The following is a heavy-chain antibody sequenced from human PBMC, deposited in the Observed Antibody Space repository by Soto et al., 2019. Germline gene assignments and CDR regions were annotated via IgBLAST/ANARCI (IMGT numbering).Heavy chain of an antibody. J-gene: IGHJ5*02. CDR3: ARDRGQYLLNWFDP. Sequence: QVQLQESGPGLVKPSQTLSLTCTVSGGSISSGGYYWSWIRQHPGKGLERIGYIYYSGSTYYNPSLKSRVTISVDTSKNQFSLKLSSVTAADTAVYYCARDRGQYLLNWFDPWGQGTLVTVSS. D-gene: IGHD4-4*01. CDR1: GGSISSGGYY. CDR2: IYYSGST. V-gene: IGHV4-31*03.